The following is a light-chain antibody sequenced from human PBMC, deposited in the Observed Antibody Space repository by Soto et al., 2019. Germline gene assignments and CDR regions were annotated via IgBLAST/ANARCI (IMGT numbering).Light chain of an antibody. V-gene: IGKV3-20*01. Sequence: EIVLTQSPGTLSLSPGERATLSCRASQSVISSFLAWYQQKPGQAPRLLIYGASSRATGIPDRFSGSGSGTDFTLTISRLEIEDFAVYYCQQYDTSPPYTFGQGTRLEIK. CDR1: QSVISSF. J-gene: IGKJ2*01. CDR3: QQYDTSPPYT. CDR2: GAS.